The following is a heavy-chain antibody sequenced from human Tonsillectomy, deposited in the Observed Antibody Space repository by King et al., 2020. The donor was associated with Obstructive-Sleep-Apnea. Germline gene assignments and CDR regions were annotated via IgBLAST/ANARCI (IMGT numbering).Heavy chain of an antibody. Sequence: QLVQSGAEVKKPGASVKVSCKASGYTFTGYYIHWVRQAPGQGLECMGWISPNSGGTNYTQEFQGGVSMTRATSYNPPYMALSRLRSDDTAVYYCARDRDQYSSSTFQHWGQGTLVTVSS. CDR3: ARDRDQYSSSTFQH. CDR2: ISPNSGGT. J-gene: IGHJ1*01. V-gene: IGHV1-2*02. D-gene: IGHD6-6*01. CDR1: GYTFTGYY.